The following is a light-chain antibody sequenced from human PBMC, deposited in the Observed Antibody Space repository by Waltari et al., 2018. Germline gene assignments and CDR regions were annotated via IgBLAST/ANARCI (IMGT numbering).Light chain of an antibody. Sequence: EIVLTQSPGTLSLSPGERATLSCRASPSVSSSYLAWYQQKPGQAPRLLSYGASSRATGIPDRFSGSGSGTDFTLTLSRLEPEDFAVYYCQQDGSSPGTFGQGTKLEIK. V-gene: IGKV3-20*01. CDR2: GAS. J-gene: IGKJ2*01. CDR3: QQDGSSPGT. CDR1: PSVSSSY.